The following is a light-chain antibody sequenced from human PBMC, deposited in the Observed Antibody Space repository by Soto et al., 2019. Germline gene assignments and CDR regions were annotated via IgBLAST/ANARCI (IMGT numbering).Light chain of an antibody. J-gene: IGLJ1*01. Sequence: QSALTQPPPASGSPGQSVTISCTGTSSDVGSYNYVSWYQQHPGKAPKLMIYDVDKRPSGVPDRFSGSKSGNAASLTVSGLQAEDEADYYCSSYAGSNIFVFGAGTKLTVL. CDR3: SSYAGSNIFV. CDR2: DVD. CDR1: SSDVGSYNY. V-gene: IGLV2-8*01.